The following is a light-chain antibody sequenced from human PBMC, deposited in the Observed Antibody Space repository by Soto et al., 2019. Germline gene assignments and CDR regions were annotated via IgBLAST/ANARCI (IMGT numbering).Light chain of an antibody. V-gene: IGLV1-44*01. Sequence: QSVLTQPPSASGTPGQRVTMSCSGSSSNIVSYSVSWYLHLPGTAPKLLIYSDNQRPSGVPDRFSGSKSGTSASLAMSGLQSEDEADYYCASWDDSLNGPVFGGGTKVTVL. CDR3: ASWDDSLNGPV. CDR1: SSNIVSYS. CDR2: SDN. J-gene: IGLJ3*02.